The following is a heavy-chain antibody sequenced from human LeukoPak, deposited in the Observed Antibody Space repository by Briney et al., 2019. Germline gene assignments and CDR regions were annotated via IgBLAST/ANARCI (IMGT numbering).Heavy chain of an antibody. J-gene: IGHJ4*02. CDR1: GFTFSTYW. CDR3: ATSSNAPANM. Sequence: GGSLRLSCAVSGFTFSTYWMSWVRQAPGKGLEWVANIRQDGSAKYYVDSVKGRFTISRDNAKNSLYLQMNSLRAEDTGVYYCATSSNAPANMWGQGTLVTVSS. D-gene: IGHD2-2*01. CDR2: IRQDGSAK. V-gene: IGHV3-7*01.